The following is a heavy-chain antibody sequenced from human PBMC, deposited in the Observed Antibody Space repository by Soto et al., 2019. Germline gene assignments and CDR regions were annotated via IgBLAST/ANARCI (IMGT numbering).Heavy chain of an antibody. V-gene: IGHV4-31*03. J-gene: IGHJ3*02. D-gene: IGHD6-13*01. CDR3: ARVRYSSSWYDAFDI. CDR1: GDSISRGGFY. CDR2: IYYSGIT. Sequence: QVQLQESGPGLVKPSQTLSLTCTVSGDSISRGGFYWGFIRRHPGKGLAWIGYIYYSGITYYNPSLKSRVTISVDTSKNQFSLKLRSVTAADTAVYYCARVRYSSSWYDAFDIWGQGTVVAVSS.